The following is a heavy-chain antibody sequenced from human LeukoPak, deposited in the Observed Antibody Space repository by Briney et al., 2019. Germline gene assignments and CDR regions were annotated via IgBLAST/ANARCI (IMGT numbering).Heavy chain of an antibody. CDR1: GGSISSYY. D-gene: IGHD5-12*01. CDR2: IYYSGST. Sequence: SETLSLTCTVSGGSISSYYWSWIRQPPGKGLEWIGYIYYSGSTNYNPSLKRRVTISVDTSKNQFSLKLSSVTGADTAVYYCARDSGHAFDIWGQGTMVTVSS. V-gene: IGHV4-59*01. J-gene: IGHJ3*02. CDR3: ARDSGHAFDI.